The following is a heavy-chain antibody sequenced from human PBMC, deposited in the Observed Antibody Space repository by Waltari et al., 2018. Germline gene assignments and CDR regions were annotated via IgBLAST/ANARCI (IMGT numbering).Heavy chain of an antibody. V-gene: IGHV4-39*07. D-gene: IGHD4-17*01. CDR1: GGSISSSSYY. CDR3: ARVKKVTTWYYYYYMDV. J-gene: IGHJ6*03. Sequence: QVQLQESGPGLVKPSETLSLTCTVSGGSISSSSYYWGWIRQPPGKGLEWIGSIYYSGSTYYNPSLKSRVTISVDTSKNQFSLKLSSVTAADTAVYYCARVKKVTTWYYYYYMDVWGKGTTVTVSS. CDR2: IYYSGST.